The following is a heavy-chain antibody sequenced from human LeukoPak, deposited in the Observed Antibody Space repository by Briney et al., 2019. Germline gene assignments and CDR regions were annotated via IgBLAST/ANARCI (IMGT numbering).Heavy chain of an antibody. D-gene: IGHD3-3*01. CDR1: GDSVSSNGAA. V-gene: IGHV6-1*01. J-gene: IGHJ4*02. Sequence: SQTLSLTCAISGDSVSSNGAAWNWIRQSPSRGLEWLGRTYYRSQQWYSDYAPSVKGRITLNPDTSKNQISLHLNSVTPEDTAVYYCGRETDFGVVTNWGQGTLVTVSS. CDR3: GRETDFGVVTN. CDR2: TYYRSQQWYS.